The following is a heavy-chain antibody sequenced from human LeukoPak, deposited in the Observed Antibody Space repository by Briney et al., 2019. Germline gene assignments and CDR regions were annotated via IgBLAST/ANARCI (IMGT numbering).Heavy chain of an antibody. Sequence: GGSLRLSCAASGFTFSTHAMTWVRQAPGKGLVWVSSIDSSGDYTFYADSVKGRFTISRDNSKDTLYLQLSGLRAEDTAIYYCGKEFSSGWFFWGQGTLVSVSS. D-gene: IGHD6-13*01. CDR2: IDSSGDYT. CDR1: GFTFSTHA. CDR3: GKEFSSGWFF. J-gene: IGHJ4*02. V-gene: IGHV3-23*01.